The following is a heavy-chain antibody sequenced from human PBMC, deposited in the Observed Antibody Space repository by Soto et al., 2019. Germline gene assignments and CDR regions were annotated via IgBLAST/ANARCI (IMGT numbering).Heavy chain of an antibody. D-gene: IGHD3-3*01. CDR2: ISGSGGST. CDR1: GFTFSSYA. Sequence: GGSLRLSCAASGFTFSSYARSWVRQAPGKGLEWVSAISGSGGSTYYADSVKGRFTISRDNSKNTLYLQMNSLRAEDTAVYYCAKGKLEWLLWYYYYYYMDVWGKGTTVTVSS. J-gene: IGHJ6*03. CDR3: AKGKLEWLLWYYYYYYMDV. V-gene: IGHV3-23*01.